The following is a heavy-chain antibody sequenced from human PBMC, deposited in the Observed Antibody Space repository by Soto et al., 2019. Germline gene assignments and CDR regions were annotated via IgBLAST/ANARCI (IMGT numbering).Heavy chain of an antibody. CDR1: GFTFSSYA. Sequence: GGSLRLSCAASGFTFSSYAMSWVRQAPGKGLEWVSAISGSGGSTYYADSVKGRFTISRDNSKNTLYLQMNSLRAEDTAVYYCAKDLVVVVAATSSRSYFDYWGQGTLVTVSS. CDR2: ISGSGGST. D-gene: IGHD2-15*01. CDR3: AKDLVVVVAATSSRSYFDY. V-gene: IGHV3-23*01. J-gene: IGHJ4*02.